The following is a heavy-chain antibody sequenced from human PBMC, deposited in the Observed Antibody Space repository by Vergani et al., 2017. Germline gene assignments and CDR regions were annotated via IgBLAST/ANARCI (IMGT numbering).Heavy chain of an antibody. D-gene: IGHD6-13*01. CDR1: GFTFSSYA. J-gene: IGHJ4*02. CDR3: ARGRTGSSSGFDY. Sequence: QVQLVESGGGVVQPGRSLRLSCAASGFTFSSYAMHWVRQAPGKGLEWVAVISYDGSNKYYADSVKGRFTISRDNSKNTLYLQMNSLRAEDTAVYYCARGRTGSSSGFDYWGQGTLVTGSS. V-gene: IGHV3-30-3*01. CDR2: ISYDGSNK.